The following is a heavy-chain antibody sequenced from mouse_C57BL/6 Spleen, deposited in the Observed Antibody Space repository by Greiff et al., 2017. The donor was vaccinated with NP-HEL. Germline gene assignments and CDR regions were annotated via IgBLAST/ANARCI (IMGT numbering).Heavy chain of an antibody. J-gene: IGHJ2*01. CDR3: ARPLGSSCYPVDY. CDR1: GYAFSSSW. CDR2: IYPGDGDT. V-gene: IGHV1-82*01. Sequence: VQLQQSGPELVKPGASVKISCKASGYAFSSSWMNWVKPRPGKGLEWIGRIYPGDGDTNYNGKFKGKATLTADKSSSTAYMQLSSLTSEDSAVYFCARPLGSSCYPVDYWGQGTTLTGSS. D-gene: IGHD3-2*02.